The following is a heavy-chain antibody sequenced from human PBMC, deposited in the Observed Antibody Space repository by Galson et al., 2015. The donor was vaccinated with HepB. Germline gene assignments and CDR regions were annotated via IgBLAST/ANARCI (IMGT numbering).Heavy chain of an antibody. V-gene: IGHV1-46*04. CDR2: MNRLRGST. D-gene: IGHD6-13*01. J-gene: IGHJ6*02. CDR1: GYTFSNYY. CDR3: AREAWYNSTWSYGMDV. Sequence: SVKVSCKASGYTFSNYYIHWVRQAPGQGLEWVAFMNRLRGSTTYEQKLQGRVTMTGDTSTSTAYMELSSLRSEDTAVYYCAREAWYNSTWSYGMDVWGQGTTVTVSS.